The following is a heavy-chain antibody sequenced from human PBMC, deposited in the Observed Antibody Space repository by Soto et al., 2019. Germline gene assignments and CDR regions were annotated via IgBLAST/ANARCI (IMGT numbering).Heavy chain of an antibody. CDR1: GGSISSSSYY. D-gene: IGHD6-19*01. J-gene: IGHJ6*02. Sequence: PSETLSLTCTVSGGSISSSSYYWGWIRQPPGKGLEWIGSIYYSGSTYYNPSLKSRVTISVDTSKNQFSLKLSSVTAADTAVYYCARKWAAVAGSGYGMDVWGQGTTVTVSS. V-gene: IGHV4-39*01. CDR3: ARKWAAVAGSGYGMDV. CDR2: IYYSGST.